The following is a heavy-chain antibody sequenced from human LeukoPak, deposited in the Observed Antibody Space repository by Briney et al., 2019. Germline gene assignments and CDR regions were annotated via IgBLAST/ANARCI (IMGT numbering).Heavy chain of an antibody. Sequence: PGGSLRLXCAASGFTFRSYTMNWGRPAPGKGLEWVSSISSSSSYIYYADSVKGRFTISRDNANNSLYPQMDSLRAEDTAVYYCARSLSTTVTTAFNIWGQGTMVTVSS. D-gene: IGHD4-17*01. CDR3: ARSLSTTVTTAFNI. V-gene: IGHV3-21*01. J-gene: IGHJ3*02. CDR1: GFTFRSYT. CDR2: ISSSSSYI.